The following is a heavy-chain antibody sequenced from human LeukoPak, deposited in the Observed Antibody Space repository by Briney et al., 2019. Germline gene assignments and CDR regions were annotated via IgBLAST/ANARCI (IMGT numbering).Heavy chain of an antibody. CDR2: IYYSGST. Sequence: SETLSLTCTVSGGSISTYYWSWIRQPPGKGLEWIGYIYYSGSTNYNPSLKSRVTISVDTSKNQFSLKLSSVTAADTAVYYCARVAIVGATTFDYWAREPWSPSPQ. CDR1: GGSISTYY. CDR3: ARVAIVGATTFDY. J-gene: IGHJ4*02. V-gene: IGHV4-59*01. D-gene: IGHD1-26*01.